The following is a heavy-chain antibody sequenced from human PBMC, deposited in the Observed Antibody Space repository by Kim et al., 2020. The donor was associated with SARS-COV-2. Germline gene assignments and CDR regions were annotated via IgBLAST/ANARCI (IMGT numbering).Heavy chain of an antibody. CDR3: ARHEHRGNSPYYFDY. J-gene: IGHJ4*02. Sequence: PSPKRRVTISVDTSKNQFSLKLSSVTAADTAVYYCARHEHRGNSPYYFDYWGQGTLVTVSS. D-gene: IGHD4-4*01. V-gene: IGHV4-39*01.